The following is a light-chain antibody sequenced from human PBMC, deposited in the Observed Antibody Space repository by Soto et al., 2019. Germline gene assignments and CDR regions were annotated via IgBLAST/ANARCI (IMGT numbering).Light chain of an antibody. CDR1: QSVSSY. J-gene: IGKJ5*01. V-gene: IGKV3-11*01. Sequence: EIVLTQSPSTLSLSPGERATLSCGASQSVSSYLAWYQQKPGQAPRLLIYDASNRATGIPARFSGSGSGTDFTLTISSLEHEDFAVHYCQQRSNWHPITFGQGTRLEIK. CDR3: QQRSNWHPIT. CDR2: DAS.